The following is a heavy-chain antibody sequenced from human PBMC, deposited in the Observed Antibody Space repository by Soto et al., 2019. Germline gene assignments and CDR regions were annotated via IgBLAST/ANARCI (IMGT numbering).Heavy chain of an antibody. J-gene: IGHJ4*02. D-gene: IGHD3-10*01. V-gene: IGHV4-59*01. CDR2: IYYTGST. CDR1: GASFSSYY. CDR3: ARAHNSRFGDFYFDY. Sequence: QVQLQESGPGLLKPSETLSLTCTVSGASFSSYYWSWIRQPPEKGLEWIGYIYYTGSTNYNPSLKIRVTISIDTSKIQFSLKLTSVTAADTAVYYCARAHNSRFGDFYFDYWGQGTLVTVSS.